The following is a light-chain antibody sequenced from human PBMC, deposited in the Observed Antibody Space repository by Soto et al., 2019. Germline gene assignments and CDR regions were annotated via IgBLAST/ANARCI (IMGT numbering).Light chain of an antibody. CDR2: AAS. Sequence: DIQMTQSPTSLSASVGDRVTITCRASQGISNFVAWYQQKPGKPPKLLIYAASTLQSRVPSRFSGSGSGTDFTISINSLQPEDVATYSCQPYSSVPVFGPGTKVEI. CDR3: QPYSSVPV. J-gene: IGKJ3*01. V-gene: IGKV1-27*01. CDR1: QGISNF.